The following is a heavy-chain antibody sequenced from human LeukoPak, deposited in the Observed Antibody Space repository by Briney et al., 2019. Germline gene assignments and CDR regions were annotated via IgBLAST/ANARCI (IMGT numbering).Heavy chain of an antibody. Sequence: GESRQISCKGSGYSFTSYWISWVRQMPGKGLEWMGRIDPSDSYTNYSPSFQGHVTISADKSISTAYLQWSSLKASDTAMYYCARIASYSSSHEFDYWGQGTLATVSS. D-gene: IGHD6-6*01. J-gene: IGHJ4*02. CDR1: GYSFTSYW. V-gene: IGHV5-10-1*01. CDR2: IDPSDSYT. CDR3: ARIASYSSSHEFDY.